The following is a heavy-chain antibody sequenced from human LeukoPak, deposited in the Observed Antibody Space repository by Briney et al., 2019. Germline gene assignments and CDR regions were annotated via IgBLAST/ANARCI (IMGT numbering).Heavy chain of an antibody. V-gene: IGHV1-69*13. CDR3: ARGPVIGKMFDTYYRNYYYYYMDV. J-gene: IGHJ6*03. D-gene: IGHD1-26*01. CDR2: IMPIFGTA. Sequence: GASVKVSCKASGGTFSSYAISWVRQAPGQGLEWMGGIMPIFGTANYAQKFQGRVTITADESPSKAYMELSSLRSEDTAVYYCARGPVIGKMFDTYYRNYYYYYMDVWGKGTTVTVSS. CDR1: GGTFSSYA.